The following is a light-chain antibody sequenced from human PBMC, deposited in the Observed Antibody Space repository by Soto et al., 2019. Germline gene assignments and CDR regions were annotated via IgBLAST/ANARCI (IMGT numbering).Light chain of an antibody. V-gene: IGLV1-47*02. CDR3: AAWDDSLRGV. J-gene: IGLJ2*01. Sequence: QSVLTQPPSASGTPGQRVTISCSGSSSNIGSNYVYWYQQVPGTAPKLLFYSNSQRPSGVPDRFSGSKSGTSASLAISGLRSEDEADYYCAAWDDSLRGVFGGGTKLTVL. CDR1: SSNIGSNY. CDR2: SNS.